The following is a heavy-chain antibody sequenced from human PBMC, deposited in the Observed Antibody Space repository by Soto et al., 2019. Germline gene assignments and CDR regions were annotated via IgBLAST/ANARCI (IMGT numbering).Heavy chain of an antibody. CDR3: ARDLGYCSSTSCYTDYYYYGMDV. J-gene: IGHJ6*02. Sequence: PSQTLSLTCAISGDSVSSNSAAWNWIRQSPSRGLEWLGRTYYRSKWYNDYAVSVKSRITINPDTSKNQFSLQLNSVTPEDTAVYYCARDLGYCSSTSCYTDYYYYGMDVWGQGTTVTV. CDR2: TYYRSKWYN. D-gene: IGHD2-2*02. CDR1: GDSVSSNSAA. V-gene: IGHV6-1*01.